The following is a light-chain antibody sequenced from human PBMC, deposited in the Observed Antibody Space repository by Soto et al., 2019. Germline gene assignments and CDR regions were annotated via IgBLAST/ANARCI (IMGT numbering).Light chain of an antibody. CDR1: QSITKS. Sequence: DIQMTQYPSSLSSSIGYTITANFRANQSITKSLNWYQKKPGAAPRLLIRAASGLHSGVPSRFGGSGSGTDFTLTISSLEPDDFATYYCQQSYITPITFGQGTRLENK. J-gene: IGKJ5*01. CDR2: AAS. CDR3: QQSYITPIT. V-gene: IGKV1-39*01.